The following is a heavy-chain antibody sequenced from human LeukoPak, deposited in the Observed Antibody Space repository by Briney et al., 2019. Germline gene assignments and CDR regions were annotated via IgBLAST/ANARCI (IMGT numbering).Heavy chain of an antibody. J-gene: IGHJ4*02. Sequence: ASVKVSCKASGYTFTSYDINWVRQAPGQGLEWMGWINPNSGGTNYAQKFQGRVTMTRDTSISTAYMELSRLRSDDTAVYYCARDARRDGYNSWGQGTLVTVSS. CDR3: ARDARRDGYNS. CDR2: INPNSGGT. D-gene: IGHD5-24*01. CDR1: GYTFTSYD. V-gene: IGHV1-2*02.